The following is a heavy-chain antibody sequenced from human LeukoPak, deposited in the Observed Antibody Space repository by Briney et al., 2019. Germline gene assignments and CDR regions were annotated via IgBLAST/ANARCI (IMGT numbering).Heavy chain of an antibody. CDR2: LDNNGDNT. Sequence: SCKASGYTFTTYGMSWVRQAPGKGLEWVSGLDNNGDNTYYADSVKGRFTISRDNSKNTLYLQMNSLRVEDTAVYYCAKIAETSGTYWGQGTLVTVSS. V-gene: IGHV3-23*01. D-gene: IGHD1-26*01. CDR3: AKIAETSGTY. J-gene: IGHJ4*02. CDR1: GYTFTTYG.